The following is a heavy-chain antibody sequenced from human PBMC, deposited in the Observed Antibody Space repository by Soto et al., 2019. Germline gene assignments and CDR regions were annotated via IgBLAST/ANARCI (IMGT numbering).Heavy chain of an antibody. D-gene: IGHD2-2*01. CDR1: GGTFSSYA. CDR3: ARGRQGAGIVVVPAATHLYYYGMDV. J-gene: IGHJ6*02. V-gene: IGHV1-69*13. CDR2: IIPIFGTA. Sequence: SVKVSCKASGGTFSSYAISWVRPAPGQGLEWMGGIIPIFGTANYAQKFQGRVTITADESTSTAYMELSSLRSEDTAVYYCARGRQGAGIVVVPAATHLYYYGMDVWGQGTTVTGSS.